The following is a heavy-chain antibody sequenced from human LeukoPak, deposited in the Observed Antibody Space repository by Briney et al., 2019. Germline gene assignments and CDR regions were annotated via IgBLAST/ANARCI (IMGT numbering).Heavy chain of an antibody. Sequence: GGSLRLSCAASGFIFRSYWMTWVRQAPGKGLEWVANIKEDGSGKYYVDSVKGRFTISRDNAKNSLYLQTNSPRAEDTAVYYCARRALRYCSSTSCPAQYYGVDVWGKGTTVTVSS. D-gene: IGHD2-2*01. CDR1: GFIFRSYW. V-gene: IGHV3-7*03. CDR3: ARRALRYCSSTSCPAQYYGVDV. CDR2: IKEDGSGK. J-gene: IGHJ6*04.